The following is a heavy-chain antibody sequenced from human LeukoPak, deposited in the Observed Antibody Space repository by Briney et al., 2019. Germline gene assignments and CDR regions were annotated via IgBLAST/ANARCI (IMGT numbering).Heavy chain of an antibody. V-gene: IGHV4-59*08. CDR3: ASGDLPYGSSDY. CDR1: GGSFSSYY. D-gene: IGHD4-17*01. Sequence: SETLSLTCTVSGGSFSSYYWSWIRQPPGKGLEWIGYIYYSGSTYYNPSLKSRVTISVDTSKNQFSLKLSSVTAADTAVYYCASGDLPYGSSDYWGQGTLVTVSS. CDR2: IYYSGST. J-gene: IGHJ4*02.